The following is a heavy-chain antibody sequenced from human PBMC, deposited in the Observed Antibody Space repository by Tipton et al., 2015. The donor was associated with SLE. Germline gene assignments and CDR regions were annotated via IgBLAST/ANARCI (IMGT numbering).Heavy chain of an antibody. Sequence: TLSLTCTVSGGSISSNYWSWIRQPPGKGLEWIGYIYYSGSTNYNPSLKSRVTISVDTSKNQFSLKLSSVTAADTAVYYCARQDWYYFDYWGQGTLVTVSS. CDR3: ARQDWYYFDY. D-gene: IGHD2-15*01. V-gene: IGHV4-59*07. J-gene: IGHJ4*02. CDR2: IYYSGST. CDR1: GGSISSNY.